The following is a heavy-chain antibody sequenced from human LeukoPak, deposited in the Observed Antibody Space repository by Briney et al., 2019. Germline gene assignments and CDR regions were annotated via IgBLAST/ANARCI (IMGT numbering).Heavy chain of an antibody. CDR3: VKGSSRYDILTGPDY. CDR1: GFTFSSYA. D-gene: IGHD3-9*01. CDR2: ISWNSGSI. V-gene: IGHV3-9*01. Sequence: GGSLRLSCAASGFTFSSYAMHWVRQAPGKGLEWVSGISWNSGSIGYADSVKGRFTISRDNAKNSLYLQMNSLRAEDTALYYCVKGSSRYDILTGPDYWGQGTLVTVSS. J-gene: IGHJ4*02.